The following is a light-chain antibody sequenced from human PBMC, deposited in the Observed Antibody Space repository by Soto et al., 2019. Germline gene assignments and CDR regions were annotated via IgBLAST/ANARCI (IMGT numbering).Light chain of an antibody. CDR1: QSISSW. CDR2: RAS. Sequence: DIQMTQSPSTLSASVGDRVTITCRASQSISSWLAWYQQKPGKAPKLLIYRASSLESGVPSRFSGSGSGTKFTLTISSLQPDDFATYYCQQYNSYLGTFGPGTKVDIK. J-gene: IGKJ3*01. CDR3: QQYNSYLGT. V-gene: IGKV1-5*03.